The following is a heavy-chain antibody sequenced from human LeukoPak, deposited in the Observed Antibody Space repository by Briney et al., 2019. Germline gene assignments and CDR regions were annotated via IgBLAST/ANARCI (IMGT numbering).Heavy chain of an antibody. Sequence: GGSLRLSCAASGFTLNIYAMSWVRQAPGKGLEWVSPISSSSSYIYYADSVKGRFTISRDNAKNSLYLQMNSLRAEDTAVYYCARAGDDFWSGYYVNWFDPWGQGTLVTVSS. D-gene: IGHD3-3*01. V-gene: IGHV3-21*01. CDR2: ISSSSSYI. J-gene: IGHJ5*02. CDR1: GFTLNIYA. CDR3: ARAGDDFWSGYYVNWFDP.